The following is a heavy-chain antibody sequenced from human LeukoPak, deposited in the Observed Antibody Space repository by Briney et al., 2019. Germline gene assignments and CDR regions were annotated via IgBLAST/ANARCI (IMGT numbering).Heavy chain of an antibody. CDR1: GGSFSGYY. J-gene: IGHJ4*02. CDR3: ARGRRFGELFGY. D-gene: IGHD3-10*01. CDR2: INHSGST. V-gene: IGHV4-34*01. Sequence: SETLPLTRAVYGGSFSGYYWSWIRQPPGKGLEWIGEINHSGSTNYNPSLKSRVTISVDTYKNQFSLKLSSVTAADTAVYYCARGRRFGELFGYWGQGTLVTVSS.